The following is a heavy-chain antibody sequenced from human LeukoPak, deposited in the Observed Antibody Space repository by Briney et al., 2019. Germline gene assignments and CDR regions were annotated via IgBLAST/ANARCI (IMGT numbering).Heavy chain of an antibody. CDR3: ASTYYYDSSGYDAFDI. D-gene: IGHD3-22*01. CDR2: IYYSGNT. Sequence: PSETLSLTCTVSGGSISSYYWSWIRQPPGKGLEWIGNIYYSGNTNYNPSLKSRVTISVDTSKNQFSLKLSSVTAADTAVYYCASTYYYDSSGYDAFDIWGQGTMVTVSS. J-gene: IGHJ3*02. CDR1: GGSISSYY. V-gene: IGHV4-59*08.